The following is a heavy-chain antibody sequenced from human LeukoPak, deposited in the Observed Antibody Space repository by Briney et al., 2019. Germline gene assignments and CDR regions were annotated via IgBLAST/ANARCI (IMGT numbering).Heavy chain of an antibody. CDR3: ARSPYGDYVDY. CDR2: ISSSSSYT. Sequence: GGSLRLSCAASGFTFSDYYMSWIRQAPGKGLEWVSYISSSSSYTNYADSVKGRFTISRDNAKNSLYLQMNSLRAEDTAVYHCARSPYGDYVDYWGQGTLVTVSS. D-gene: IGHD4-17*01. CDR1: GFTFSDYY. J-gene: IGHJ4*02. V-gene: IGHV3-11*06.